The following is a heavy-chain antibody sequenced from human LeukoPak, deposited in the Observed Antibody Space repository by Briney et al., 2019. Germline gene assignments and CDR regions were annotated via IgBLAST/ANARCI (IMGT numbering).Heavy chain of an antibody. J-gene: IGHJ4*02. Sequence: SETLSLTCTVSGGSISSSSYYWGWIRQPPEKGLEWIGSIYYSGSTYYNPSLKSRVTISVDTSKNQFSLKLSSVTAADTAVYYCARLWDGDYPDYWGQGTLVTVSS. D-gene: IGHD3-16*01. V-gene: IGHV4-39*01. CDR1: GGSISSSSYY. CDR2: IYYSGST. CDR3: ARLWDGDYPDY.